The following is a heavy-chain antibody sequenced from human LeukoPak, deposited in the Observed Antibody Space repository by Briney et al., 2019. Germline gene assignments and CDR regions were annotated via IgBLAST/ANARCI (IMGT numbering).Heavy chain of an antibody. CDR1: GFTFDDYA. J-gene: IGHJ4*02. D-gene: IGHD3-22*01. V-gene: IGHV3-9*01. CDR2: ISWNSGSI. CDR3: AKAATPYYDSSGYYKY. Sequence: GGSLGLSCAASGFTFDDYAMHWVRQAPGKGLEWVSGISWNSGSIGYADSVKGRFTISRDNAKNSLYLQMNGLRAEDTALYYCAKAATPYYDSSGYYKYWGQGTLVTVSS.